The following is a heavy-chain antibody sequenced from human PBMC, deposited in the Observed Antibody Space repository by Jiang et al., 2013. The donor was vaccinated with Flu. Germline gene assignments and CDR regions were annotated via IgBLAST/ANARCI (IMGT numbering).Heavy chain of an antibody. V-gene: IGHV2-5*02. CDR3: AHIGVFRNRGFNY. CDR1: GFSLSTSGVG. D-gene: IGHD1-14*01. CDR2: IFWDDDE. J-gene: IGHJ4*02. Sequence: KPTQTLTLTCTFSGFSLSTSGVGVGWIRQPPEKALEWLAIIFWDDDERYRPALKSRLTVTKDTSKNQVVLTMTNMDPVDTGTYFCAHIGVFRNRGFNYWGQGTLVTASS.